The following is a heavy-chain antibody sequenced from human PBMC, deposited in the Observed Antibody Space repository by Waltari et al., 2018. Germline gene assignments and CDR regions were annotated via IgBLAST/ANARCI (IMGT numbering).Heavy chain of an antibody. V-gene: IGHV3-30*18. CDR1: GFTFSSYG. D-gene: IGHD6-19*01. Sequence: QVQLVESGGGVVQPGRSLRLSCAASGFTFSSYGLHWVRQAPGKGLEWVAVISYDGSNKYYADSVKGRFTISRDNSKNTLYLQMNSLRAEDTAVYYCAKDGAVAGYYYYGMDVWGQGTTVTVSS. CDR3: AKDGAVAGYYYYGMDV. CDR2: ISYDGSNK. J-gene: IGHJ6*02.